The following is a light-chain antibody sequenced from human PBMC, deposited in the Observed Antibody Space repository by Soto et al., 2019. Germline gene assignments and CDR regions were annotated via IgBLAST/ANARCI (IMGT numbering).Light chain of an antibody. CDR3: QQYGSSTYT. V-gene: IGKV3-20*01. CDR1: QSVSSNH. Sequence: EIVLTQSPGSLSLSPRERATLSCRASQSVSSNHLDWYQQKPGQAPRLLIYGASRRATGIPDRFSGSGSGTDFTLTISRLEPEDFAVYYCQQYGSSTYTFGQGTKVEIK. J-gene: IGKJ2*01. CDR2: GAS.